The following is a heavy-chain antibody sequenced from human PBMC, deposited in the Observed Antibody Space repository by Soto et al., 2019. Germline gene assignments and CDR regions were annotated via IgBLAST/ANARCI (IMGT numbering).Heavy chain of an antibody. V-gene: IGHV4-30-2*05. CDR2: IYHSGRT. CDR1: GGSISSGGYS. Sequence: SETLSLTCAVSGGSISSGGYSWSWIRQPPGKGLEWIGYIYHSGRTFYNPSLKSRVTISIDKSKNQFSLQLNSVTHEDAAVYYCARSEQWLTTWGQGTLVTVSS. J-gene: IGHJ5*02. D-gene: IGHD6-19*01. CDR3: ARSEQWLTT.